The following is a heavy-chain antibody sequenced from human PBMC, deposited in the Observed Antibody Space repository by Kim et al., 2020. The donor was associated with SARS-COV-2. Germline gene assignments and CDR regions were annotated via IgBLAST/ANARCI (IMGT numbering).Heavy chain of an antibody. J-gene: IGHJ5*02. CDR2: INHGGTT. V-gene: IGHV4-34*01. D-gene: IGHD6-13*01. CDR3: ARALPSGSWSLRWFDP. Sequence: SETLSLTCAVSGGSFRGYYWTWIRQPPGKGLEWIGEINHGGTTNYNASLKSRVTISIDTSRNQFSLRLNFVTAADTAVYYCARALPSGSWSLRWFDPWGQGTLVTVSS. CDR1: GGSFRGYY.